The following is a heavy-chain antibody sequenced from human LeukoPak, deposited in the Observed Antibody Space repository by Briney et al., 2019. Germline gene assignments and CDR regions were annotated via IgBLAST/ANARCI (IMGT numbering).Heavy chain of an antibody. J-gene: IGHJ4*02. CDR2: IYYSGIT. CDR1: GGSISSFY. Sequence: SETLSLTCTVSGGSISSFYWSWIRQPPGEGLEWIGYIYYSGITKYNPSLKSRVTISVDTSKNQFSLKLSSVTAADTAVYYCARVQYSGSYRHFDYWGQGTLVTVSS. CDR3: ARVQYSGSYRHFDY. V-gene: IGHV4-59*08. D-gene: IGHD1-26*01.